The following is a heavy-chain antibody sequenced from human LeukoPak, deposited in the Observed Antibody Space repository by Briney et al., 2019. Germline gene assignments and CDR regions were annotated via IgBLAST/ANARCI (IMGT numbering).Heavy chain of an antibody. V-gene: IGHV3-23*01. CDR2: IGGSGGST. CDR3: AKSRWGYYDCGES. D-gene: IGHD3-22*01. Sequence: GGFLRLSCAASGFTFSRCWMSWVRQAPGKGLEWVSAIGGSGGSTYYADSVKGRFTISRDNSKNTLYLQMNSLRAEDTAVYYCAKSRWGYYDCGESWGQGTLVTVSS. J-gene: IGHJ5*02. CDR1: GFTFSRCW.